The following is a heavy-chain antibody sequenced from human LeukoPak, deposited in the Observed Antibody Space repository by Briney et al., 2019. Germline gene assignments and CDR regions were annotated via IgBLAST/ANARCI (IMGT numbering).Heavy chain of an antibody. D-gene: IGHD6-19*01. J-gene: IGHJ6*02. Sequence: GGSLRLSCAASGFTFSSYAMSWVRQAPGKGPEWVSVINGGGDDTYYADSVKGRFTISRDNSKNTLYLQMTSLGVGDTAVYYCAKEGSSGWYDYYGLEVWGQGTTVTVSS. V-gene: IGHV3-23*01. CDR1: GFTFSSYA. CDR2: INGGGDDT. CDR3: AKEGSSGWYDYYGLEV.